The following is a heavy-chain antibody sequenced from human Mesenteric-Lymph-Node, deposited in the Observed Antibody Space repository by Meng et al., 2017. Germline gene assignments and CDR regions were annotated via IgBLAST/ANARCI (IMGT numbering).Heavy chain of an antibody. CDR1: GGPFSGYY. J-gene: IGHJ4*02. D-gene: IGHD6-13*01. Sequence: QVQLQQCGAGLLKPSETLSLTCAVHGGPFSGYYWSWIRQPPGKGLEWIGEINHSGSTNYNPSLKSRVTISVDTSKNQFSLKLSSVTAADTAVYYCARGGGNSWYIDYWGQGTLVTVSS. CDR3: ARGGGNSWYIDY. V-gene: IGHV4-34*01. CDR2: INHSGST.